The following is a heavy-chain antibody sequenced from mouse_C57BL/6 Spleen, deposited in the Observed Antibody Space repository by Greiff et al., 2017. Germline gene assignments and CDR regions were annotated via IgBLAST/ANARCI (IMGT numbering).Heavy chain of an antibody. CDR3: ATSSYSSYAMDY. Sequence: VQRVESGPGLVQPSQSLSITCTVSGFSLTSYGVHWVRQSPGKGLEWLGVIWRGGSTDYNAAFMSRLSITKDNSKSQVFFKMNSLQADDTAIYYCATSSYSSYAMDYWGQGTSVTVSS. CDR2: IWRGGST. J-gene: IGHJ4*01. V-gene: IGHV2-5*01. D-gene: IGHD2-10*01. CDR1: GFSLTSYG.